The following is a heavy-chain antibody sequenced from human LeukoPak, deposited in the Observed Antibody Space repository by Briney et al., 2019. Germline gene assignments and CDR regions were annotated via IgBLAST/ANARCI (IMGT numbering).Heavy chain of an antibody. CDR3: ARQGLYDSSDFWTFQH. Sequence: PGGSLRLSCAASGFIFSDYYMSWIRQTPEKGLEWLSYISSSSGYKGYADSLKGRFTISRDNAKNSVYLQMNSLSAEDTAVYYCARQGLYDSSDFWTFQHWGQGTLVTVSS. J-gene: IGHJ1*01. CDR2: ISSSSGYK. CDR1: GFIFSDYY. D-gene: IGHD3/OR15-3a*01. V-gene: IGHV3-11*06.